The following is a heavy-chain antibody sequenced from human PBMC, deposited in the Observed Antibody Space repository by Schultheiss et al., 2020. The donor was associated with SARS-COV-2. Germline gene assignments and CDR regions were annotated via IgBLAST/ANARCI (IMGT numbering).Heavy chain of an antibody. D-gene: IGHD3-10*01. J-gene: IGHJ4*02. V-gene: IGHV3-21*04. CDR2: ISSSSSYI. CDR1: GFTFSSYG. Sequence: GGSLRLSCAASGFTFSSYGMHWVRQAPGKGLEWVSSISSSSSYIYYADSVKGRFTISRDNAKNSLYLQMNSLRAEDTALYYCAKDREAMVRGVIDYWGQGTLVTVSS. CDR3: AKDREAMVRGVIDY.